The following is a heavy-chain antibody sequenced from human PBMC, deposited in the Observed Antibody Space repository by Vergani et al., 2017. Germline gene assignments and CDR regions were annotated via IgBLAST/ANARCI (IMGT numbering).Heavy chain of an antibody. CDR2: TWYDGNNN. D-gene: IGHD5-24*01. CDR1: SFKLGDYG. V-gene: IGHV3-33*01. CDR3: ARETRDTPSSLDY. Sequence: QVQLVESGGGVVQPGRSLRLSCTPSSFKLGDYGMHWVRQAPGRGLEWVSMTWYDGNNNYYADSVKGRFTISKDISKNTLYLQMNSLRGDYTAVYYCARETRDTPSSLDYWGQGTLVTVSS. J-gene: IGHJ4*02.